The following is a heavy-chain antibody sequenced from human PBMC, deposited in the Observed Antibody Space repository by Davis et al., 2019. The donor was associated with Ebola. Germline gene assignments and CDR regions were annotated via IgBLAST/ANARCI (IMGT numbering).Heavy chain of an antibody. CDR3: AKGGSGWPSDYSYGLGV. CDR2: ITSSGGSK. Sequence: GGSLRLSCAASGFTFSSYAMTWARQFPGKGLEWVPAITSSGGSKYYADSVKGRSTISRDNSKNTLYLQMNSLRVDDTAVYYCAKGGSGWPSDYSYGLGVWGKGTTVTVSS. J-gene: IGHJ6*04. V-gene: IGHV3-23*01. CDR1: GFTFSSYA. D-gene: IGHD6-19*01.